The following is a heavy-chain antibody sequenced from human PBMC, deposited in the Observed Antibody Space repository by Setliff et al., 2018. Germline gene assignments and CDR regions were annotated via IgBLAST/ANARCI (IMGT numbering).Heavy chain of an antibody. J-gene: IGHJ4*02. Sequence: ASETLSLTCSVSGGLIYDHWWTWVRQTAGEGLQWIGRVYSHGDTEYNPSLKSRVTISVDTSNNQFSLHLTSVTAADTARYFCARERQGGFLEWSPFDSWGRGILVTVSS. CDR2: VYSHGDT. CDR1: GGLIYDHW. V-gene: IGHV4-4*07. CDR3: ARERQGGFLEWSPFDS. D-gene: IGHD3-3*01.